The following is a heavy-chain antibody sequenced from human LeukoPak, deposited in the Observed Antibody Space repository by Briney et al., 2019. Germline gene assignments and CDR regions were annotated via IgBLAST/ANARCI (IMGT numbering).Heavy chain of an antibody. CDR2: INGDGSST. CDR3: VKGAPFDY. D-gene: IGHD4/OR15-4a*01. Sequence: PGGSLRLSCAASGFTFSDQWMHWVRQGPEKGLVWVSRINGDGSSTAYADFVKGRFTISRDNARNTLSLQMNSLGIEDTAIYYCVKGAPFDYWGQGTLVAASS. V-gene: IGHV3-74*03. CDR1: GFTFSDQW. J-gene: IGHJ4*02.